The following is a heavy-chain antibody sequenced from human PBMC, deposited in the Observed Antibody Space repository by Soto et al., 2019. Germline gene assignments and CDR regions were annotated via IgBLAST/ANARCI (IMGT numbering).Heavy chain of an antibody. J-gene: IGHJ4*02. CDR3: ARDSYRGDDYKDY. CDR2: IYTGGST. V-gene: IGHV3-66*01. Sequence: EVQLVESGGGLVQPGGSLRLSCAASGFTVSTNYMSWVRQAPGQGLECVSVIYTGGSTYYADSVKSRFTISRDNPKNTVYLHMNSLRVEDPAVYYCARDSYRGDDYKDYWGQGTLVTVSS. D-gene: IGHD5-12*01. CDR1: GFTVSTNY.